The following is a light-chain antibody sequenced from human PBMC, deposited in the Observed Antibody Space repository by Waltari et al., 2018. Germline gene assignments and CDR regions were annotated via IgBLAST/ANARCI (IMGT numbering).Light chain of an antibody. CDR3: QQSYNTPYT. Sequence: DIQMTQSPSSLSASVGDRVTITCRASQSISTYLNWYQQKPGKAPKLLIYGASTLQSGVSSRFSGSVSGTDFTLTISSLQPEDFATYYCQQSYNTPYTFGQGTRLDIK. J-gene: IGKJ2*01. V-gene: IGKV1-39*01. CDR1: QSISTY. CDR2: GAS.